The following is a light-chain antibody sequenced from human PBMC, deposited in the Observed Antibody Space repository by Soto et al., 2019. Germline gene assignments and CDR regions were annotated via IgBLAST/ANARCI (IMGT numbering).Light chain of an antibody. Sequence: QLVLTQSPSASASLGASVKLTGTLSSGHSSYAIAWHQMQPGKGPRYLMDLNNDGSHTKGDGIPDRFSGSSSGAERYLIISSLQSEDEADYYCQTWGTGFQVFGGGTKLTVL. CDR1: SGHSSYA. CDR3: QTWGTGFQV. V-gene: IGLV4-69*01. J-gene: IGLJ2*01. CDR2: LNNDGSH.